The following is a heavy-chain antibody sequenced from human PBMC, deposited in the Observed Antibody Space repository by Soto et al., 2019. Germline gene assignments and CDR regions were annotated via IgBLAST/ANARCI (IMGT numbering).Heavy chain of an antibody. V-gene: IGHV3-30*18. D-gene: IGHD2-21*02. CDR1: GFTFSSYG. Sequence: LRLSCAASGFTFSSYGMHWVRQAPGKGLEWVAVISYDGSNKYYADSVKGRFTISRDNSKNTLYLQMNSLRAEDTAVYCCAKDLHIVVVTGAFDIWGQGTMVTVSS. CDR3: AKDLHIVVVTGAFDI. CDR2: ISYDGSNK. J-gene: IGHJ3*02.